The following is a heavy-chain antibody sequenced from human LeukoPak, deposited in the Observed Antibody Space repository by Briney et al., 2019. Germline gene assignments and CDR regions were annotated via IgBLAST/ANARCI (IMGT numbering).Heavy chain of an antibody. CDR1: GFTFRSYW. Sequence: GGSLRLSCAASGFTFRSYWMHWVRQAPGKGLVWVSRINISGTDTTYADSVKGRFTISRDNARNTLYLQMNSLRVEDTAVYYCAREVARNDDAFDIWGQGITVTISS. J-gene: IGHJ3*02. V-gene: IGHV3-74*03. CDR3: AREVARNDDAFDI. D-gene: IGHD5-12*01. CDR2: INISGTDT.